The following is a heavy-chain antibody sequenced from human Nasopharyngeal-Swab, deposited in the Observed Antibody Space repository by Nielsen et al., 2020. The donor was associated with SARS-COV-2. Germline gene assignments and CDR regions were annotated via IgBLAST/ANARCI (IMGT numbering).Heavy chain of an antibody. V-gene: IGHV4-39*01. CDR2: IYYSGST. CDR3: ARLSGYSGYDERAFDY. J-gene: IGHJ4*02. D-gene: IGHD5-12*01. CDR1: GVSISSSSYY. Sequence: SQTLSLTCTVSGVSISSSSYYWGWIRQPPGKGLEWIGSIYYSGSTYYNPSLKSRVTISVDTSKNQFSLKLSSVTAADTAVYYCARLSGYSGYDERAFDYWGQGTLVTVSS.